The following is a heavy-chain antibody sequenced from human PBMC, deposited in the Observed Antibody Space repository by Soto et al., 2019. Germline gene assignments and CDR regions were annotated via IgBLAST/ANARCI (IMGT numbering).Heavy chain of an antibody. V-gene: IGHV4-31*03. CDR3: ARVTDYSNPLFDY. D-gene: IGHD4-4*01. CDR2: IYYSGST. CDR1: GGSISSGGYY. J-gene: IGHJ4*02. Sequence: TSETLSLTCTVSGGSISSGGYYWSWIRQHPGKGLEWIGYIYYSGSTYYNPSLKSRVTISVDTSKNQFSLKLSSVTAADTAVYYCARVTDYSNPLFDYWGQGTLVTVSS.